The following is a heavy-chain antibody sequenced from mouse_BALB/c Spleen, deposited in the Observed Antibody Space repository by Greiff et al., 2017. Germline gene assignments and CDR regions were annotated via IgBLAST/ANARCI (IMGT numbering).Heavy chain of an antibody. CDR2: ISSGGSYT. J-gene: IGHJ2*01. Sequence: EVKVVESGGDLVKPGGSLKLSCAASGFTFSSYGMSWVRQTPDKRLEWVATISSGGSYTYYPDSVKGRFTISRDNAKNTLYLQMSSLKSEDTAMYYGARYYGSSYYFDYWGQGTTLTVSS. V-gene: IGHV5-6*01. CDR3: ARYYGSSYYFDY. D-gene: IGHD1-1*01. CDR1: GFTFSSYG.